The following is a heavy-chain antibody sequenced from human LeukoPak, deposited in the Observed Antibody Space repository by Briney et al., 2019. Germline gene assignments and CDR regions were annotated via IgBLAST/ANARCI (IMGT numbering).Heavy chain of an antibody. D-gene: IGHD6-6*01. CDR2: IYSGGST. V-gene: IGHV3-53*01. Sequence: PGGSLRLSCAASGFTVSSNYMSWVRQAPGKGLEWVSVIYSGGSTYYADSVKGRFTISRDNSKNTLYLQMNSLKAEDTAVYYCARSSYSSSSSPPLLDYWGQGTLVTVSS. J-gene: IGHJ4*02. CDR1: GFTVSSNY. CDR3: ARSSYSSSSSPPLLDY.